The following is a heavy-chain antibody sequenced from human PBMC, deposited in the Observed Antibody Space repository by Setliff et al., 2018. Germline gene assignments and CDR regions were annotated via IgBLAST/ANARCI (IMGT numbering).Heavy chain of an antibody. J-gene: IGHJ4*02. CDR2: VYYSGMT. CDR1: GASISSGTYY. V-gene: IGHV4-39*01. Sequence: PSETLSLTCTVSGASISSGTYYWAWIRQPPGKGLEWIGNVYYSGMTYSNPSLESRVTMSVETSKNQFSLKLNSVTAADTAVYYCATTGTYRYFDYWGQGILVTVSS. CDR3: ATTGTYRYFDY. D-gene: IGHD1-1*01.